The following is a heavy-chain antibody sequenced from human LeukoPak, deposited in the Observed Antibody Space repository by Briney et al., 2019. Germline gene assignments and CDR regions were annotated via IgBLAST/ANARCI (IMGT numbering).Heavy chain of an antibody. J-gene: IGHJ4*02. Sequence: GWCLRLSCAAPGFTFSSYEINWVRQAPGKGLEWVSYISSSGGTIYYADSVKGRFTISRDNAKNSLYLQMNSLRAEDTAVYYCARKQVDSVAMEYYFDYWGQGTLVTVSS. D-gene: IGHD5-12*01. CDR2: ISSSGGTI. CDR1: GFTFSSYE. V-gene: IGHV3-48*03. CDR3: ARKQVDSVAMEYYFDY.